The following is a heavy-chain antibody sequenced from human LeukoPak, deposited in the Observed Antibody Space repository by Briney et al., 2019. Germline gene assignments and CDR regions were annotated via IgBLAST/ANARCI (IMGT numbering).Heavy chain of an antibody. Sequence: SETLSLTCAVYGGSFSGYYWSWIRQPPGKGLEWIGEINHSGSTNYNPSLKSRVTISVDTSKNQFSLKLSSVTAADTAVYYCARDPGYSSSWYWFDPWGQGTLVTVSS. D-gene: IGHD6-13*01. CDR1: GGSFSGYY. J-gene: IGHJ5*02. CDR2: INHSGST. CDR3: ARDPGYSSSWYWFDP. V-gene: IGHV4-34*01.